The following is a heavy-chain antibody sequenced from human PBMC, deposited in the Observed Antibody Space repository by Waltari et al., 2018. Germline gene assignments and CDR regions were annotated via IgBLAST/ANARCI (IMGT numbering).Heavy chain of an antibody. CDR3: ARDPGYSYGQGD. CDR1: GGSFSIGGYY. Sequence: QVQLQESGPGLVKPSQTLSLTCTVPGGSFSIGGYYWSWIRQHPGKGLEWIGYIYYSGSTYYNPSLKSRVTISVDTSKNQFSLKLSSVTAADTAVYYCARDPGYSYGQGDWGQGTLVTVSS. V-gene: IGHV4-31*03. D-gene: IGHD5-18*01. CDR2: IYYSGST. J-gene: IGHJ4*02.